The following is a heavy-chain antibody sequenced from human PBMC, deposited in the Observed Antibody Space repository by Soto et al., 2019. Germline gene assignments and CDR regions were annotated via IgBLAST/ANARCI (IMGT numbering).Heavy chain of an antibody. CDR1: GDRFTGYG. J-gene: IGHJ6*02. D-gene: IGHD2-21*02. CDR2: INPKSGAT. V-gene: IGHV1-2*02. CDR3: VEYCAKSNYGGDDYFQYGLEV. Sequence: QVQLVQSGAEVQKPGASLKFSCKASGDRFTGYGLHGVRQAPGQGLQWMGWINPKSGATDYAQKFQGRGTMTREMSTNTADLELSGMRSDDTADDTSVEYCAKSNYGGDDYFQYGLEVWGQGTTVTVSS.